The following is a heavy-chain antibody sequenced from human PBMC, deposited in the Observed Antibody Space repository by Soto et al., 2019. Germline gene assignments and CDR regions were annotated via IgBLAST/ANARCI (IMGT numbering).Heavy chain of an antibody. D-gene: IGHD2-2*01. CDR2: MNPNSGNT. V-gene: IGHV1-8*01. J-gene: IGHJ6*03. CDR1: GYTFTSYD. CDR3: AGMRSTGNYYYYMDV. Sequence: ASVKVSCKASGYTFTSYDINWVRQATGQGLEWMGWMNPNSGNTGYAQKFQGRVTMTRNTSISTAYMELSSLRSEDTAVYYCAGMRSTGNYYYYMDVWGKGTTVTVSS.